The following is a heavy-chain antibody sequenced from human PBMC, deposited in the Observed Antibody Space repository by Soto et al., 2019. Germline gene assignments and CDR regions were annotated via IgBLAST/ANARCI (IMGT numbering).Heavy chain of an antibody. CDR3: ARGYDSSGYYDFSTYYYGMYV. V-gene: IGHV1-69*13. Sequence: ASVKVSCKASGGTFSSYAISWVRQAPGQGLEWMGGIIPIFGTANYAQKFQGRVTITADESTSTAYMELSSLRSEDTAVYYCARGYDSSGYYDFSTYYYGMYVWGQGTTVT. J-gene: IGHJ6*02. D-gene: IGHD3-22*01. CDR1: GGTFSSYA. CDR2: IIPIFGTA.